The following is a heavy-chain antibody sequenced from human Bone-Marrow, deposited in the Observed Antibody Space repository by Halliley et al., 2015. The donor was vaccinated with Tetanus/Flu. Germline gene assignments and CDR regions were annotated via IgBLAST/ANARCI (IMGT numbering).Heavy chain of an antibody. Sequence: TLSLTCTVSGGSISSGGYYWNWIRQHPGKGLEWIGYIYYSGSTYYNPSLRSRVTISADTSMNQVSLRLNSVTAADTAVYYCARAAYYDSSVRDVFYKYGADVWAQGTTVTVSS. V-gene: IGHV4-31*03. CDR3: ARAAYYDSSVRDVFYKYGADV. J-gene: IGHJ6*02. CDR2: IYYSGST. CDR1: GGSISSGGYY. D-gene: IGHD3-22*01.